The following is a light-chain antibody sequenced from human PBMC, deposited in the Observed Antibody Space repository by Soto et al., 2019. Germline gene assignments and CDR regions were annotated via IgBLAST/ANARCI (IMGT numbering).Light chain of an antibody. CDR2: QDS. J-gene: IGLJ1*01. CDR1: KLGDKY. V-gene: IGLV3-1*01. CDR3: QAWDSSNAYV. Sequence: SYELTQPPSVSVSPGQTASITCSGDKLGDKYACWYQQKPGQSPVLVIYQDSKRPSGIPERFSGTNSGNTATLTLSGTQAMDEADYYCQAWDSSNAYVFGTETKRTVL.